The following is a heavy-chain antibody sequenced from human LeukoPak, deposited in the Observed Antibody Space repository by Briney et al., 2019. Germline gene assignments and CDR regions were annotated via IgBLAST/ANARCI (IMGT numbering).Heavy chain of an antibody. CDR3: ARGPRDDFWSGYSFPFDY. CDR2: INHSGGT. J-gene: IGHJ4*02. CDR1: GGSFSGYY. V-gene: IGHV4-34*01. Sequence: SETLSLTCAVYGGSFSGYYWSWIGQPPGKGLEWIGEINHSGGTNYNPSLKSRVTISVDTSKNQFSLKLSSVTAADTAVYYCARGPRDDFWSGYSFPFDYWGQGTLVTVSS. D-gene: IGHD3-3*01.